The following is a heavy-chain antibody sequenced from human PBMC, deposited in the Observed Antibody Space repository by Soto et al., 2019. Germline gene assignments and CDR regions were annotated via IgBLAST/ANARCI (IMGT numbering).Heavy chain of an antibody. CDR1: GSTFSSYA. V-gene: IGHV1-69*13. Sequence: VASVKVSCKASGSTFSSYAISWVRQAPGQGLEWMGGIIPIFGTANYAQKFQGRVTITADESTSTAYMELSSLRSEDTAVYYCARVVEQQLSSYYFDYWGQGTLVTVSS. CDR2: IIPIFGTA. J-gene: IGHJ4*02. D-gene: IGHD6-13*01. CDR3: ARVVEQQLSSYYFDY.